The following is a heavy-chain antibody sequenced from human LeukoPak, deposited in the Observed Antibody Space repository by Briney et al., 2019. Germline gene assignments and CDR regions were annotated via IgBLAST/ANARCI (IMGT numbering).Heavy chain of an antibody. CDR1: GGSISSSSYY. CDR2: IYYSGST. J-gene: IGHJ1*01. V-gene: IGHV4-39*01. Sequence: SETLSLTCTVSGGSISSSSYYWGWIRQPPGKGLEWIGSIYYSGSTYYNPSLKSRVTISVDTSKNQFSLKLSSVTAADTAVYYCARGIAVAGKRAEYFQHWGQGTLVTVSS. D-gene: IGHD6-19*01. CDR3: ARGIAVAGKRAEYFQH.